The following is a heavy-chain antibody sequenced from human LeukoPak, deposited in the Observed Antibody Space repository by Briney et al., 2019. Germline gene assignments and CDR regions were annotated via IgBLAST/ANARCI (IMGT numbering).Heavy chain of an antibody. CDR3: AHAYL. CDR2: INQDGTET. Sequence: GGSLRLSCVASGFVFNTYWIYWVRQAPGKGLEWVATINQDGTETRYVDSVKGRFTISRDNAKSSVFLRMNSLRVEDTAVFYCAHAYLWGQGTMVTVSS. CDR1: GFVFNTYW. J-gene: IGHJ3*01. D-gene: IGHD2-21*01. V-gene: IGHV3-7*01.